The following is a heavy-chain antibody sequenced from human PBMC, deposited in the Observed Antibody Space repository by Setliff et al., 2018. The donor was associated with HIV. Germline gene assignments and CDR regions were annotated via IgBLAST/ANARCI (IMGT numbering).Heavy chain of an antibody. Sequence: SVKVSCKASGYTFTSYDINWVRQAPGQGLEWMGRSIPILGIGNDEQAQKFKGRVTFTADKSTSTVYMELSSLRSEDTAVYYCARCGAGEWHLYMDVWGKGTAVTVSS. V-gene: IGHV1-69*04. CDR1: GYTFTSYD. J-gene: IGHJ6*03. CDR3: ARCGAGEWHLYMDV. D-gene: IGHD3-16*01. CDR2: SIPILGIG.